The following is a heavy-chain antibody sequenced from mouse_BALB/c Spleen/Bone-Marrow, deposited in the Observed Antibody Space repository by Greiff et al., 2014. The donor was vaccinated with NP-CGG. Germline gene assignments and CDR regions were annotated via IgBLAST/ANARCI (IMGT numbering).Heavy chain of an antibody. J-gene: IGHJ2*01. CDR2: IIICGHDT. D-gene: IGHD2-4*01. CDR3: SKDGGYDYSYYFDY. CDR1: LFTFIIYS. Sequence: LFNPLFSLKLSFSSSLFTFIIYSISFFLHTPYNFLYFFSTIIICGHDTYYPDNVKGRFTISRDNAKNTMYLQMRIVKSEDTAVYYCSKDGGYDYSYYFDYWGQGTPLTVSS. V-gene: IGHV5-6-4*01.